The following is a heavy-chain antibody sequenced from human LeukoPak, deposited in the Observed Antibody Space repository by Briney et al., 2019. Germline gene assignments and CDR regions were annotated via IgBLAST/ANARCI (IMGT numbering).Heavy chain of an antibody. CDR3: AKSRGIYCRSSTCSFDY. D-gene: IGHD2-2*01. CDR2: VSASGSTS. V-gene: IGHV3-23*01. Sequence: GGSLRLSCVASGFTFSNYATSWVRQAPGKGLEWVSTVSASGSTSYYAESVKGRFTISRDNSRDTLYLQMNILRAQDTAVYYCAKSRGIYCRSSTCSFDYWGQGILVTVSS. CDR1: GFTFSNYA. J-gene: IGHJ4*02.